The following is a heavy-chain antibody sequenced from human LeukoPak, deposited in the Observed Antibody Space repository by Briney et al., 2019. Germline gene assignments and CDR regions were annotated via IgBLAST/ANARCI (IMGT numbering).Heavy chain of an antibody. J-gene: IGHJ4*02. CDR2: INPSDDST. V-gene: IGHV1-46*01. Sequence: ASVKVSRKASGGTFSSYAISWVRQAPGQGLEWMGIINPSDDSTRYAQKFQGRVTMTKDTSTNTVYMHLSSLSSDDTAVYYCARAYYESSAYRHAVYFDYWGQGTLVTVSS. CDR1: GGTFSSYA. CDR3: ARAYYESSAYRHAVYFDY. D-gene: IGHD3-22*01.